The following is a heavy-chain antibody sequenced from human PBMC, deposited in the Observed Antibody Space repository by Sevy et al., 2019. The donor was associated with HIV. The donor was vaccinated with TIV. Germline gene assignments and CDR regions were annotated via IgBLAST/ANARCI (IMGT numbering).Heavy chain of an antibody. CDR3: ARVGVYYYDSSGPFDY. CDR1: GFTFSSYW. CDR2: IKQDGSEE. Sequence: GGSLRLSCAASGFTFSSYWMSWVRQAPGKGLEWVANIKQDGSEEYYVDSVKGRFTISRDNAKNSLYLQMNSLRAEDTAVYYCARVGVYYYDSSGPFDYWGQGTLVTVSS. J-gene: IGHJ4*02. V-gene: IGHV3-7*01. D-gene: IGHD3-22*01.